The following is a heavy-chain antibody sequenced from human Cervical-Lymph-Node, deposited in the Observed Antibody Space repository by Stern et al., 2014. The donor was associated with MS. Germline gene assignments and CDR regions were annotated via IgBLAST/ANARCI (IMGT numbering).Heavy chain of an antibody. CDR2: ISTGGTTI. J-gene: IGHJ4*02. V-gene: IGHV3-11*01. Sequence: VQLVESGGGLVKPGGSLRLSCAASGFTFNDLYINWIRQAPGKGLEWVSYISTGGTTIHYADSVKGRFTIFRDKDNNSFYLQMDSLRAEDTAVYYCSTLVAYWGQGTLVTVSS. CDR1: GFTFNDLY. CDR3: STLVAY.